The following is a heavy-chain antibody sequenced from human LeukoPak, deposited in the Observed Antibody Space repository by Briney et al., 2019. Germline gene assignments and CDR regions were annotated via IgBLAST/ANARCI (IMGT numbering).Heavy chain of an antibody. CDR3: ARVYSNYDPAAMDV. Sequence: PGGSLRLSCAASGFTFSSYSMNWVRQAPGKGLEWVSSISSSSSYIYYADSVEGRFTISRDNAKNSLYLQMSSLRAEDTAMYYCARVYSNYDPAAMDVWGQGTTVTVSS. CDR1: GFTFSSYS. D-gene: IGHD4-11*01. CDR2: ISSSSSYI. V-gene: IGHV3-21*01. J-gene: IGHJ6*02.